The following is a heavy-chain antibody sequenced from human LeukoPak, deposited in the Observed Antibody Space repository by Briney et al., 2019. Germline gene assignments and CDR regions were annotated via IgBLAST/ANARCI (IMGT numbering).Heavy chain of an antibody. CDR2: IYTSGST. D-gene: IGHD6-13*01. V-gene: IGHV4-4*07. Sequence: PSETLSLTCTVSGGSISSYDWSWIRQPAGKGLEWIGRIYTSGSTNYNPSLKSRVTMSVDTSKNQFSLKLSSVTAADTAVYYCARDDRRWYSSPEPLMDVWGKGTTVTVSS. CDR1: GGSISSYD. CDR3: ARDDRRWYSSPEPLMDV. J-gene: IGHJ6*03.